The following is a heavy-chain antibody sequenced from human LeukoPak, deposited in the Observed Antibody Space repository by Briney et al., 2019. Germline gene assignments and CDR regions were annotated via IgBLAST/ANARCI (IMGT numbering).Heavy chain of an antibody. J-gene: IGHJ4*02. D-gene: IGHD6-19*01. V-gene: IGHV3-48*03. CDR2: ISSSGSTI. CDR1: GFTFSSYE. CDR3: ASRRAVTFDY. Sequence: GGSLRLSCAASGFTFSSYEMNWVRQAPGKGLAWVSYISSSGSTIYYADSVKGRFTISRDNAKNSLYLQMNSLRAEDTAVYYCASRRAVTFDYWGQGTLVTVSS.